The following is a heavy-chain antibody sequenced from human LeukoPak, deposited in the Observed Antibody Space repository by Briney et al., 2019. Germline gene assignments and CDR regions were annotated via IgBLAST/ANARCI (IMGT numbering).Heavy chain of an antibody. Sequence: PGGSLRLSCAASGFTFSSYAMNWVRQAPGKGPEWVSYISSSSSYIYYADSVKGRFTISRDNAKNSLYLQMNSLRAEDTAVYYCARDFKAAAGIKHYWGQGTLVTVSS. CDR3: ARDFKAAAGIKHY. CDR2: ISSSSSYI. V-gene: IGHV3-21*01. J-gene: IGHJ4*02. D-gene: IGHD6-13*01. CDR1: GFTFSSYA.